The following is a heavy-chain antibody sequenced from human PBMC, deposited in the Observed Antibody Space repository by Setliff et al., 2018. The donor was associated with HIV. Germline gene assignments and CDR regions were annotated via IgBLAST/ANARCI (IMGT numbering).Heavy chain of an antibody. J-gene: IGHJ3*01. V-gene: IGHV3-23*01. CDR1: GFAFSSYA. D-gene: IGHD3-22*01. Sequence: GGSLRLSCAASGFAFSSYAMNWVRQAPGKGLEWVSGISGSGANPYNADFVEGRFTVSRDNSKNTLYLQLNSLRAEETAVYYCAKDRFSDSSAPGDAFDVCGVGTLVTVSS. CDR2: ISGSGANP. CDR3: AKDRFSDSSAPGDAFDV.